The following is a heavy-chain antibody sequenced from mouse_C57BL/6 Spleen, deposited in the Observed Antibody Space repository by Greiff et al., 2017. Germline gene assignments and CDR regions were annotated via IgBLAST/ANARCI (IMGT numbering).Heavy chain of an antibody. CDR2: IDPSDSDT. D-gene: IGHD1-1*02. CDR1: GYTFTSYW. J-gene: IGHJ2*01. V-gene: IGHV1-50*01. Sequence: VQLQQPGAELVKPGASVKLSCKASGYTFTSYWMQWVKQRPGQGLEWIGEIDPSDSDTNYNQKFKGKATLTVDTSSSTAYMQLSSLTSEDSAVDYGASGWGPDYWGQGTTLTVSS. CDR3: ASGWGPDY.